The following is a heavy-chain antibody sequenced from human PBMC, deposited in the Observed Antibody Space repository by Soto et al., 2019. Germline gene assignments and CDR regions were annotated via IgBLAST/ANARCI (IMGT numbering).Heavy chain of an antibody. Sequence: PVGSLRLSCAASGFTFSSYAMSWVRQAPGKGLEWVSAISGSGGSTYYADSVKGRFTISRDNSKNTLYLQMNSLRAEDTAVYYCAKDGYSGYELYYFDYWGQGTLVTVSS. CDR1: GFTFSSYA. CDR3: AKDGYSGYELYYFDY. D-gene: IGHD5-12*01. J-gene: IGHJ4*02. V-gene: IGHV3-23*01. CDR2: ISGSGGST.